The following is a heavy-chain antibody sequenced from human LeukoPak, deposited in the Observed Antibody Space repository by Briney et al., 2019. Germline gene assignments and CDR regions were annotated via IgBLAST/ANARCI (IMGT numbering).Heavy chain of an antibody. CDR2: IYYSGST. J-gene: IGHJ3*02. Sequence: SETLSLTCTVSGGSISSADYYWSWIRQPPGKGLEWIGYIYYSGSTSYNPSLKSRVSISLDTSKNQFSLKLSSVTAADTAVYSCVRGFDGHNAFDIWDQGTMVTVSS. D-gene: IGHD3-9*01. V-gene: IGHV4-30-4*08. CDR3: VRGFDGHNAFDI. CDR1: GGSISSADYY.